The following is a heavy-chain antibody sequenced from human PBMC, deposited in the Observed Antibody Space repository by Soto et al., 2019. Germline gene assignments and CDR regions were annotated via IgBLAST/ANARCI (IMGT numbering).Heavy chain of an antibody. CDR2: IGGSGRTT. D-gene: IGHD3-22*01. Sequence: RGSLRLSCAASAFTFNNYAMSWVRQAPGKGLEWVSGIGGSGRTTYYADSVKGRFTISRDNSNNTLFLQMHGLSAEDTAVYYCAKSRYSDSSGDFYDYWGQGT. CDR1: AFTFNNYA. CDR3: AKSRYSDSSGDFYDY. J-gene: IGHJ4*02. V-gene: IGHV3-23*01.